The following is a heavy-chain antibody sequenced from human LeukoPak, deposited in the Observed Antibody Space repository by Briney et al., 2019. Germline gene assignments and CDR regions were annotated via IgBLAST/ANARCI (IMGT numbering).Heavy chain of an antibody. V-gene: IGHV3-23*01. CDR3: ASSTLRDYYYMDV. D-gene: IGHD4-17*01. CDR1: GFTFSSYG. Sequence: PGGSLRLSCAASGFTFSSYGMSWVRQAPGKGLEWVSAISGSGGSTYYADSVKGRFTISRDNSKNTLYLQMNSLRAEDTAVYYCASSTLRDYYYMDVWGKGTTVTVSS. J-gene: IGHJ6*03. CDR2: ISGSGGST.